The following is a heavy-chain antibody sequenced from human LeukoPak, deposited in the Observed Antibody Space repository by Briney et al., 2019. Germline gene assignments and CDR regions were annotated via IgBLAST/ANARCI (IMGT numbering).Heavy chain of an antibody. J-gene: IGHJ3*02. V-gene: IGHV1-18*01. Sequence: GASVKVSCKASGYTFTSYGISWVRQAPGQGLEWMGWISAYNGNTNYAQKLQGRVTMTTDTSTSTDYMELRSLRSDDTAVYYCARDLHINWGDSSGYRSEVAFDIWGQGTMVTVSS. CDR1: GYTFTSYG. D-gene: IGHD3-22*01. CDR3: ARDLHINWGDSSGYRSEVAFDI. CDR2: ISAYNGNT.